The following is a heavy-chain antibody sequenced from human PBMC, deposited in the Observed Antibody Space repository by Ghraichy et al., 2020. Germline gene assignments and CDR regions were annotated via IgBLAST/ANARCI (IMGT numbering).Heavy chain of an antibody. V-gene: IGHV4-39*01. CDR1: GGSISSSSYY. Sequence: SETLSLTCTVSGGSISSSSYYWGWIRQPPGKGLEWIGSIYYSGSTYYNPSLKSRVTISVDTSKNQFSLKLSSVTAADTAVYYCARRHYYDSSGYYWPGGFDPWGQGTLVTVSS. CDR3: ARRHYYDSSGYYWPGGFDP. J-gene: IGHJ5*02. CDR2: IYYSGST. D-gene: IGHD3-22*01.